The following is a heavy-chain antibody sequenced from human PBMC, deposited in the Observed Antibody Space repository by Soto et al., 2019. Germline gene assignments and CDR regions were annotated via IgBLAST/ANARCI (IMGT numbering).Heavy chain of an antibody. D-gene: IGHD5-12*01. CDR1: GYTFTSYD. CDR2: MNPNSGNT. Sequence: GASVKVSCKASGYTFTSYDINWVRQATGQGLEWMGWMNPNSGNTGYAQKFQGRVTMTRNTSISTAYMELSSLRSEDTAVYYCARGHRAARLATMPSYYYGMDVWGQGTTVTVSS. V-gene: IGHV1-8*01. CDR3: ARGHRAARLATMPSYYYGMDV. J-gene: IGHJ6*02.